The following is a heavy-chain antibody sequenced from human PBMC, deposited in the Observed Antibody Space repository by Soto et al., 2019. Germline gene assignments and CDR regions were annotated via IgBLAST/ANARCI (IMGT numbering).Heavy chain of an antibody. CDR2: LNTYGNT. CDR3: GRESGETWDYEAS. Sequence: SETLSLTCTVSGGSISSYYWSWIRQPPGKGLEWIGRLNTYGNTHYNPSLKSRVTVSVDTSRNQFFLTLRSVTAADSAVYHCGRESGETWDYEASWGHGTPVTVSS. D-gene: IGHD1-7*01. J-gene: IGHJ5*01. CDR1: GGSISSYY. V-gene: IGHV4-4*07.